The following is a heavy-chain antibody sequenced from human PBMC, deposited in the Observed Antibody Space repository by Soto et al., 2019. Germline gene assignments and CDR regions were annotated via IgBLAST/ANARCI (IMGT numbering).Heavy chain of an antibody. V-gene: IGHV1-69*02. CDR3: ARTIFGVVILDY. CDR2: IIPILGIA. Sequence: SVKVSCKASGGTFSSYTISWVRQAPGQGLEWMGRIIPILGIANYAQKFQGRVTITADKSTSTAYMELSSLRSDDTAVYYCARTIFGVVILDYWGQGTLVTVSS. J-gene: IGHJ4*02. D-gene: IGHD3-3*01. CDR1: GGTFSSYT.